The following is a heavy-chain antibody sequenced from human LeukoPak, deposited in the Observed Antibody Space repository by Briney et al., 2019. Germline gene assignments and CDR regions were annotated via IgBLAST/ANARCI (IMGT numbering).Heavy chain of an antibody. V-gene: IGHV3-7*04. CDR2: IKEDGSEK. CDR3: SRGANWVDFDT. CDR1: GFCFSTYW. Sequence: GGSLRLSCAASGFCFSTYWMHWVRQAPGKGLEWVANIKEDGSEKNSADSVKGRFTISRDNAKTSVYLQMNSLRAEDTAVYYCSRGANWVDFDTWGQGTMVTVSS. J-gene: IGHJ3*02. D-gene: IGHD2-15*01.